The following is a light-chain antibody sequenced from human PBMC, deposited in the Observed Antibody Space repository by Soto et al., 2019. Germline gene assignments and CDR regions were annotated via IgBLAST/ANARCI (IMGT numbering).Light chain of an antibody. CDR1: QSIGNW. CDR3: QQYNSYS. CDR2: HAS. J-gene: IGKJ1*01. Sequence: DIQMHKSPSTLPASVGESSTITCRASQSIGNWLAWYQQKPGTAPKVLIYHASNLQSGVPSRFSGSGSGTELTLTISSLQPDDFATYYCQQYNSYSVGQGNKVDIK. V-gene: IGKV1-5*01.